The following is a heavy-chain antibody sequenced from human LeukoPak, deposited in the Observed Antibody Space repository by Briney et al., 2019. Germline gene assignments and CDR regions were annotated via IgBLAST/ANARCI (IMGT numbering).Heavy chain of an antibody. D-gene: IGHD5-24*01. V-gene: IGHV4-59*01. CDR1: GGSISSYY. J-gene: IGHJ4*02. Sequence: SETLSLTCTVSGGSISSYYWSWIRQPPGKGLEWIGYIYYSGSTNYNPSLKSRVTISVDTSKNQFSLKLSSVTAADTAVYYCARDTLEDGHNKGFDYWGQGTLVTVSS. CDR3: ARDTLEDGHNKGFDY. CDR2: IYYSGST.